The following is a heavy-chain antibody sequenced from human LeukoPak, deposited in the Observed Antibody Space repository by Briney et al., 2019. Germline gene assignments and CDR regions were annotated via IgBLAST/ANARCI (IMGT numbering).Heavy chain of an antibody. J-gene: IGHJ4*02. Sequence: GGSLRLSGAASGFTFSDYYVSWIRQAPGKGLEWVSYMSSSGSTMYYADSVKGRFSISRDNAKNSLYLQMNSLRAEDTAVYYCARAQSDYSSGYYPFDYWGQGTLVTVSS. D-gene: IGHD3-22*01. CDR2: MSSSGSTM. CDR3: ARAQSDYSSGYYPFDY. V-gene: IGHV3-11*01. CDR1: GFTFSDYY.